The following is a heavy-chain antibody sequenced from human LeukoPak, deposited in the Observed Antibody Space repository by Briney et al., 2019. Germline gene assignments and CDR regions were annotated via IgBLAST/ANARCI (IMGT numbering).Heavy chain of an antibody. CDR3: ARRFGTKWEPVPFDQ. CDR2: TYLGDSDT. V-gene: IGHV5-51*01. CDR1: GYSFTNYW. J-gene: IGHJ4*02. D-gene: IGHD1-26*01. Sequence: GESLKISCKGSGYSFTNYWIGWVRQMPGKGLEWMGITYLGDSDTRYSPSFQGQVSISADTSISTAYLQWSSLKASDSAIYYCARRFGTKWEPVPFDQWGQGTLVTVTS.